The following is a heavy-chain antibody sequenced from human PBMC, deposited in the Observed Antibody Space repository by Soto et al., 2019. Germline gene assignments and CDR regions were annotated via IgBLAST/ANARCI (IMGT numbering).Heavy chain of an antibody. V-gene: IGHV1-2*02. D-gene: IGHD1-1*01. CDR3: ARDLSRQSWKWFDH. Sequence: XSVKVSCKASGSTFTYHYINWVRQAPGHAPEYVGWIHPNSGETKYVERFQGRVTMTRDTSISTAYLELRRLTSDDTAVYYCARDLSRQSWKWFDHWGQGTRVTVSS. CDR1: GSTFTYHY. CDR2: IHPNSGET. J-gene: IGHJ5*02.